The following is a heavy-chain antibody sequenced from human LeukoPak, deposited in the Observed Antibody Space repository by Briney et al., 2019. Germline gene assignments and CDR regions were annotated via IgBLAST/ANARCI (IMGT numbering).Heavy chain of an antibody. CDR3: ARGLWSAHRREYYFDS. CDR2: INAGNGDT. D-gene: IGHD3-3*01. Sequence: ASVKVSCKASGYTFTNYAVNWLRQAPGQGLEGMGWINAGNGDTKFSQNYQARVTITRDASASTAYMELSSLTSEDTAVYFCARGLWSAHRREYYFDSWGQGTLVTVSS. CDR1: GYTFTNYA. J-gene: IGHJ4*02. V-gene: IGHV1-3*01.